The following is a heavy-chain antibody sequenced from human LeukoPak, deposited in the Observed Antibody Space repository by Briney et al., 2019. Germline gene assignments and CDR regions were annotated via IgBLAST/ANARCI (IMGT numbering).Heavy chain of an antibody. CDR3: TTHGYYASGSHDY. V-gene: IGHV3-15*01. CDR1: GFTFGNTW. J-gene: IGHJ4*02. D-gene: IGHD3-10*01. CDR2: IKSRAYGGTT. Sequence: SGGSLRPSCAASGFTFGNTWMTWVRQAPGKGLEWVGRIKSRAYGGTTDYAAPVKGSFTISRDDSKNTLYLQMNSLKTEDTAVYYCTTHGYYASGSHDYWGQGTLVTVSS.